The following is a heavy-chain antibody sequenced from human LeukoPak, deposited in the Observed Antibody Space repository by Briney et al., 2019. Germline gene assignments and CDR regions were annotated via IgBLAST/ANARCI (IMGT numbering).Heavy chain of an antibody. CDR1: GGSISSYY. J-gene: IGHJ4*02. CDR2: IYYSGST. Sequence: SETLSLTCTVSGGSISSYYWGWIRQPPGKGLEWIGYIYYSGSTNYNPSLKSRVTISVDTSKNQFSLKLSSVTAADTAVYYCARRKGYVWGSYRHDYWGQGTLVTVSS. V-gene: IGHV4-59*12. CDR3: ARRKGYVWGSYRHDY. D-gene: IGHD3-16*02.